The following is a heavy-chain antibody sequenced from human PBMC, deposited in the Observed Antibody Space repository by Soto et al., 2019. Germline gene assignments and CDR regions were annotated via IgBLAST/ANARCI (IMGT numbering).Heavy chain of an antibody. CDR3: ARNGAPGYCSSTSCSKAYYYYYGMDV. CDR2: IYPGDSDT. V-gene: IGHV5-51*01. J-gene: IGHJ6*02. CDR1: GYTFTSYW. D-gene: IGHD2-2*03. Sequence: PGESLRISCKGSGYTFTSYWIGWVPDMPGKGREGRGIIYPGDSDTRYSQSFQGHVPISADKPISTAYLQWSSLKASDTAMYYCARNGAPGYCSSTSCSKAYYYYYGMDVWGQGTTVNDS.